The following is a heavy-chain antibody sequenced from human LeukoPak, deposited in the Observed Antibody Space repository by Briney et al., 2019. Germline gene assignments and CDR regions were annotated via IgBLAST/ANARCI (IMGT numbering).Heavy chain of an antibody. Sequence: ASVRVSCKASGYTFTSYAMHWVRQAPGQRLEWMGWINAGNGNTKYSQEFQGRVTITRDTSASTAYMELSSLRSEDMAVYYCASGNLYCSGGSCYPHHIDYWGQGTLVTVSS. CDR2: INAGNGNT. CDR3: ASGNLYCSGGSCYPHHIDY. J-gene: IGHJ4*02. D-gene: IGHD2-15*01. V-gene: IGHV1-3*03. CDR1: GYTFTSYA.